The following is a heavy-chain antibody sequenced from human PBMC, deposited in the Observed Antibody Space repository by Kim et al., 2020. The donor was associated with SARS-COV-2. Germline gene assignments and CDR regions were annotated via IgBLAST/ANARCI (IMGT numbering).Heavy chain of an antibody. CDR3: VTFCSGSRCPHDAFET. V-gene: IGHV3-11*06. Sequence: DSVKGRFTISRDNAKKSLYLQMNSLRAEDTAVYYCVTFCSGSRCPHDAFETWGQGTVVTVSS. D-gene: IGHD2-15*01. J-gene: IGHJ3*02.